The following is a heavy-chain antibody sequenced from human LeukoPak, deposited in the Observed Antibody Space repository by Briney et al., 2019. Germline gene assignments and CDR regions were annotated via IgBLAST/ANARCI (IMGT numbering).Heavy chain of an antibody. V-gene: IGHV3-33*01. D-gene: IGHD2-2*01. CDR2: IWYDGSNK. CDR1: GFTFSSYG. Sequence: GGSLRLSCAASGFTFSSYGMHWDRQAPGKGLEWVAVIWYDGSNKYYADSVKGRFTISRDNSKNTLYLQMNSLRAEDTAVYYCARDPRPAAKFGWSYYYGMDVWGQGTTVTVSS. CDR3: ARDPRPAAKFGWSYYYGMDV. J-gene: IGHJ6*02.